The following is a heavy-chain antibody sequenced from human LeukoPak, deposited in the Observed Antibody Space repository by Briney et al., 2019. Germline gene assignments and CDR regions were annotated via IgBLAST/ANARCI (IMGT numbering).Heavy chain of an antibody. Sequence: ASVKVSCKASGGTFSSYAISWVRQAPGQGLEWMGGIIPIFGTANYAQKFQGGVTITADKSTSTAYMELSSLRSEDTAVYYCARGRRGGYYYYMDVWGKGTTVTVSS. J-gene: IGHJ6*03. CDR1: GGTFSSYA. CDR2: IIPIFGTA. V-gene: IGHV1-69*06. CDR3: ARGRRGGYYYYMDV. D-gene: IGHD3-16*01.